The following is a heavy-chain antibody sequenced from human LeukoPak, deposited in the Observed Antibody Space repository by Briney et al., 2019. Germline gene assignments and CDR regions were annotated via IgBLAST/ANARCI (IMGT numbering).Heavy chain of an antibody. V-gene: IGHV3-23*01. J-gene: IGHJ4*02. CDR2: ISGSGGST. CDR3: AKDTGFWSGYPYYFDY. Sequence: GGSLRLSCAASGFTFSSYAMGWVRQFPGKGLEWVSAISGSGGSTYYADSMKGRFTISRDNSKNTLYLQMNSLRAEDTAVYYCAKDTGFWSGYPYYFDYWGQGTLVTVSS. CDR1: GFTFSSYA. D-gene: IGHD3-3*01.